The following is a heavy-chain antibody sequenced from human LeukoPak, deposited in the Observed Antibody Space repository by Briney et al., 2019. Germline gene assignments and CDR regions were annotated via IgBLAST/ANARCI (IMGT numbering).Heavy chain of an antibody. CDR2: MHTSGTT. J-gene: IGHJ4*02. Sequence: PSETLSLTCAVSGGSVSSGSYYWSWIRQPAGKGLEWIGRMHTSGTTNYNPALKSRVTISVETSKNEFSLKLRSVTAADTAVYYCARVTGYRIEDYFDYWGQGTLVTVSS. CDR3: ARVTGYRIEDYFDY. CDR1: GGSVSSGSYY. D-gene: IGHD6-13*01. V-gene: IGHV4-61*10.